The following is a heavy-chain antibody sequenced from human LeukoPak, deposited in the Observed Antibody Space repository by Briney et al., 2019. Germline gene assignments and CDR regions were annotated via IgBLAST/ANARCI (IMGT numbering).Heavy chain of an antibody. V-gene: IGHV4-39*07. CDR2: IYYSGST. D-gene: IGHD3-10*01. J-gene: IGHJ4*02. CDR3: ARDARFGDHFDY. CDR1: GGSISSSSYY. Sequence: SETLSLTCTVSGGSISSSSYYWGWIRQPPGKGLEWIGSIYYSGSTNYNPSLKSRVTISVDTSKNQFSLRLSSVTAADTAVYYCARDARFGDHFDYWGQGTLVTVSS.